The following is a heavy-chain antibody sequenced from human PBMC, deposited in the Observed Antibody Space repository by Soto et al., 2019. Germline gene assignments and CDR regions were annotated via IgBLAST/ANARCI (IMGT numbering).Heavy chain of an antibody. CDR3: ASELVAATRVDE. J-gene: IGHJ4*02. CDR1: GFTFSSYS. CDR2: ISSSSSYI. V-gene: IGHV3-21*01. D-gene: IGHD2-15*01. Sequence: PGGSLRLSCAASGFTFSSYSMNWVRQAPGKGLEWVSSISSSSSYIYYADSVKGRFTISRDNAKNSLYLQMNSLRAEDTAVYYCASELVAATRVDEWGQGTLVTVSS.